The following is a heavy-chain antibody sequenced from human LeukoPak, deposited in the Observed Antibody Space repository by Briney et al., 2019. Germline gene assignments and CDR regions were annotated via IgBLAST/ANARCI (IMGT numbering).Heavy chain of an antibody. CDR2: IYTSGST. V-gene: IGHV4-61*02. Sequence: SQTLSLTCTVSGGSISSGSYYWSWIRQPAGKGLEWIGRIYTSGSTNYNPSLKSRVTISVDTSKNQFSLKLSSVTAADTAVYYCARDSGGATIRFHFDYWGQGTLVTVSS. CDR1: GGSISSGSYY. D-gene: IGHD5-12*01. CDR3: ARDSGGATIRFHFDY. J-gene: IGHJ4*02.